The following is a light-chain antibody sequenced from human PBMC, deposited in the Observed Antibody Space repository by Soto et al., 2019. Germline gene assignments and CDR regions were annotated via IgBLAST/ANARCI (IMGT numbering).Light chain of an antibody. CDR2: EVS. CDR1: SSDIGGHNY. CDR3: SSYTSSSTLV. V-gene: IGLV2-14*01. J-gene: IGLJ1*01. Sequence: QSALTQPASVSGSPGQSITISCTGTSSDIGGHNYVSWYQQHPGKVPKLMIYEVSNRPSGVSDRFSGSKSGNTASLTISGLQAEDEADYYCSSYTSSSTLVFGTGTKVTVL.